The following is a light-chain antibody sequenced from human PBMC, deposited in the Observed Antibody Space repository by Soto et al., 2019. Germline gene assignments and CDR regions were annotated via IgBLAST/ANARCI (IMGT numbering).Light chain of an antibody. J-gene: IGLJ1*01. CDR2: DVS. CDR1: SSDVGGYNY. V-gene: IGLV2-14*01. CDR3: SYYTSSSTSVV. Sequence: QSVLTQPASVSGSPGQSITISCTGTSSDVGGYNYVSWYQQHPGKAPKLMIYDVSNRPSGVSNRFSGSKSGNTASLTISGLQAEDEADYYCSYYTSSSTSVVFGTGTKVTVL.